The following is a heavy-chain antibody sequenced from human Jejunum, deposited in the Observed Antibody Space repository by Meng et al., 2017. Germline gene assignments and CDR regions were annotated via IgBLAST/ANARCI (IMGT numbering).Heavy chain of an antibody. Sequence: GGSLRLSCAASGFIFSGYWMNWIRQAQGKGLEWVANINPDGTYELYVDSVKGRFTISRDNSKNSLDLQLNSLRVEDTAIYYCVRQGGYGDYWGQGTQVTVSS. CDR1: GFIFSGYW. CDR2: INPDGTYE. V-gene: IGHV3-7*01. J-gene: IGHJ4*02. CDR3: VRQGGYGDY. D-gene: IGHD5-18*01.